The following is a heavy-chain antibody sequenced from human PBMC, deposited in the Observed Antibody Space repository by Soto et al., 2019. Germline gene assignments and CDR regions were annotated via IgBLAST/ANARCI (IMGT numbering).Heavy chain of an antibody. D-gene: IGHD3-9*01. CDR3: ARTLVRYFDWLASSYYYYYGMDV. J-gene: IGHJ6*02. Sequence: ASVKVSCKASGYTFTGYYMHWVRQAPGQGLEWMGWINPNSGGTNYAQKFQGRVTMTRDTSISTAYMELSRLRSDDTAVYYCARTLVRYFDWLASSYYYYYGMDVCGQGTTVIVSS. V-gene: IGHV1-2*02. CDR2: INPNSGGT. CDR1: GYTFTGYY.